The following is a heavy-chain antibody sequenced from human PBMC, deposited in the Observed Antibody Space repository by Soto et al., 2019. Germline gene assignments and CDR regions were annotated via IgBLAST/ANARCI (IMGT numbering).Heavy chain of an antibody. CDR1: GFSLTNSGVG. V-gene: IGHV2-5*02. CDR3: AHRVNYSVSWDVGWFDS. Sequence: QITLKESGPTLVEPTQTLTLTCSFSGFSLTNSGVGVGWFRQAPGKALECLGIIYWDNDRRYNPSLKTRLTITKDTSKNQVVLTMTYMEPVDTGTYYCAHRVNYSVSWDVGWFDSWGQGTPVTVS. CDR2: IYWDNDR. J-gene: IGHJ5*01. D-gene: IGHD2-15*01.